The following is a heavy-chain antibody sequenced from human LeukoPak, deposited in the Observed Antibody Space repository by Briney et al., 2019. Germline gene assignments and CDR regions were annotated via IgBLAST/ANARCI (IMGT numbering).Heavy chain of an antibody. CDR1: GYTFTSYD. CDR2: MNPNSGNT. CDR3: ARGFSSVADNWFDP. Sequence: ASVKVSCMASGYTFTSYDINWVRQATGQGLEWMGWMNPNSGNTGYAQKFQGRVTMTRNTSISTAYMELSSLRSEDTAVYYCARGFSSVADNWFDPWGQGTLVTVSS. V-gene: IGHV1-8*01. J-gene: IGHJ5*02. D-gene: IGHD6-19*01.